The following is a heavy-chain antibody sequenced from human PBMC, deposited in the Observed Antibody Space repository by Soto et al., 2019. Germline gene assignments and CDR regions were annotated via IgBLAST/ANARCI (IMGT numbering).Heavy chain of an antibody. CDR2: IFYSGST. CDR1: GDSINNSGFY. D-gene: IGHD5-18*01. J-gene: IGHJ4*02. Sequence: QLQLQESGPGLVKPSETLSLTCTVSGDSINNSGFYWGWIRQPPGKGLAWIGRIFYSGSTYSNSTLQSRVTVSVDTSKNQFSLKLSSVTAADTAVYYCAIQRHWLWFLDYWGQGTLVPVSS. CDR3: AIQRHWLWFLDY. V-gene: IGHV4-39*01.